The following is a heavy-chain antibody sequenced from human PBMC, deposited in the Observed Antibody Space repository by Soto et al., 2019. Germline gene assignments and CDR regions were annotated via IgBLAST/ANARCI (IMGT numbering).Heavy chain of an antibody. Sequence: PGGSLRLSCAASGFRFSSYDMSWVRQAPGKGLEWVSAISSSGGTTYYADSGRGRFTVSRDNSKNTPYLLMNSLRAEDTAVYFCANRDTSMITRYYYGLDVWGQGTTVTVSS. CDR2: ISSSGGTT. CDR3: ANRDTSMITRYYYGLDV. CDR1: GFRFSSYD. J-gene: IGHJ6*02. D-gene: IGHD5-18*01. V-gene: IGHV3-23*01.